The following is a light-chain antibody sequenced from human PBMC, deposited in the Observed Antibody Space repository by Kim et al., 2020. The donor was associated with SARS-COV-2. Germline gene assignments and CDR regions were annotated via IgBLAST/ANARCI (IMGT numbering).Light chain of an antibody. Sequence: ASVGDRVNVACPASQSITTYLNLYQQKPGTAPKLLIYAASTLQTGVPSRFGGSGSGTDFTFTISSLQPEDFATYYCQHSYSRPYTLGQGTKLDI. V-gene: IGKV1-39*01. CDR2: AAS. CDR3: QHSYSRPYT. CDR1: QSITTY. J-gene: IGKJ2*01.